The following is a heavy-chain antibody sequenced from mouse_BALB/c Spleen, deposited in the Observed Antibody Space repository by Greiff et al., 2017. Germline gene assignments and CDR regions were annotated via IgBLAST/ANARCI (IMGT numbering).Heavy chain of an antibody. CDR2: ISSGGST. CDR3: ARRGYAMDY. J-gene: IGHJ4*01. CDR1: GFTFSSYG. V-gene: IGHV5-6-5*01. Sequence: EVKLVEPGGGLVKPGGSLKLSCAASGFTFSSYGMSWVRQTPEKRLEWVAYISSGGSTYYPDSVKGRFTISKDNARNILYLQMSSLRFEDTAMYYCARRGYAMDYWGQGTSVTVSS.